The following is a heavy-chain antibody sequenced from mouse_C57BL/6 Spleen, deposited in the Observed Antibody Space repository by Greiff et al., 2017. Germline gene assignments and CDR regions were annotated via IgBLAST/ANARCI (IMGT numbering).Heavy chain of an antibody. J-gene: IGHJ3*01. D-gene: IGHD1-1*01. CDR2: IYPFASEI. CDR3: ASRGTTFGSWFAY. Sequence: QVQLVQPGADLVRPGSSLKLSCEASGFTFTSYGMAWVKQRPGQGLEWVANIYPFASEIYYNQKFTDKATLTVDKSSSTVYLQLSSLTSEDSAVYYCASRGTTFGSWFAYWGQGTLVTVSA. CDR1: GFTFTSYG. V-gene: IGHV1-61*01.